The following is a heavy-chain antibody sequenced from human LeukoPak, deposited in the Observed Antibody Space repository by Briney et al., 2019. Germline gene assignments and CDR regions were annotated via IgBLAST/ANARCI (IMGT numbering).Heavy chain of an antibody. CDR3: AKALTSMVRGVIIN. CDR2: ISGSGGST. Sequence: GGSLRLSCAASGFTFSSYAMSWVRQAPGKGLEWVSAISGSGGSTYYADSVKGRFTISRDNSKNTLYLQMNGLRAEDTAVYYCAKALTSMVRGVIINWGQGTLVTVSS. V-gene: IGHV3-23*01. J-gene: IGHJ4*02. D-gene: IGHD3-10*01. CDR1: GFTFSSYA.